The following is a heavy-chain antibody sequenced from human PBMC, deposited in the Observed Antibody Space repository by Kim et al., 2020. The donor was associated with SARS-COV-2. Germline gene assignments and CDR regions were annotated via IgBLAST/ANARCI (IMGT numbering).Heavy chain of an antibody. Sequence: SETLSLTCAVYGGSFSGYYWSWIRQPPGKGLEWIGEINHSGSTNYNPSLKSRVTISVDTSKNQFSLKLSSVTAADTAVYYCARGEVYYDILTGYYKRYYFDYWGQGTLVTVSS. CDR1: GGSFSGYY. J-gene: IGHJ4*02. CDR2: INHSGST. CDR3: ARGEVYYDILTGYYKRYYFDY. D-gene: IGHD3-9*01. V-gene: IGHV4-34*01.